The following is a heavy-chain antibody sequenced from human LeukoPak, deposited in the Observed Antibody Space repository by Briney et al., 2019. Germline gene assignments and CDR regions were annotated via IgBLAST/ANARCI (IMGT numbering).Heavy chain of an antibody. CDR1: GFRFSDYY. CDR2: ISSNDNTI. Sequence: GGSLRLSCAASGFRFSDYYMAWIRQAPGTGLECISYISSNDNTIYYADSLKGRATISRDNAKRSVYLEMNNLRAEDTAVYYCARGLKPFDNWGQGTLVTVSS. D-gene: IGHD3-16*01. CDR3: ARGLKPFDN. J-gene: IGHJ5*02. V-gene: IGHV3-11*01.